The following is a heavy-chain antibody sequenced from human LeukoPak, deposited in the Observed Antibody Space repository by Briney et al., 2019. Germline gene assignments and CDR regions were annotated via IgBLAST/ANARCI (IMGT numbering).Heavy chain of an antibody. CDR1: GASTNSYY. CDR2: IYDSGST. CDR3: ARTSSSWL. J-gene: IGHJ4*02. V-gene: IGHV4-59*01. Sequence: SETLSLTCTVSGASTNSYYWSWIRQPPRKRLEWIGCIYDSGSTNYNPSLKSRVTISVDTSKNQLSLKLTSVTAADTAMYYCARTSSSWLWGQGTLVTVSS. D-gene: IGHD6-13*01.